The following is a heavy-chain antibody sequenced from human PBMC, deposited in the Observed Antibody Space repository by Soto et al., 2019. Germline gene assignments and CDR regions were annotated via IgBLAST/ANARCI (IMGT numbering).Heavy chain of an antibody. CDR1: GITFRSYS. D-gene: IGHD2-15*01. V-gene: IGHV3-21*01. CDR2: ITSDSSDI. J-gene: IGHJ4*02. CDR3: ATTYCSGGYCFSSEY. Sequence: GGSLRLSCAASGITFRSYSMSWVRQAPGKGLELVASITSDSSDIYYEDSVKGRFTISRDNGENSLYLQMTSLGAEDTGVYYCATTYCSGGYCFSSEYWGQGVLVTVSS.